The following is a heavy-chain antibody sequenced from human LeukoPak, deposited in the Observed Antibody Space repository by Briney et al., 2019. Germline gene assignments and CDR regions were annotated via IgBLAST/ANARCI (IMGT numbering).Heavy chain of an antibody. Sequence: PGGSLRLSCAASGFTFSDYYMIWIRQAPGKGLEWVSYISSTSTYTNYADSVKGRFTISRDNAKNSLYLQMNSLRAEDTAVYYCARVPYYDSGSYYNVWGQGTLVTVSS. J-gene: IGHJ4*02. V-gene: IGHV3-11*06. CDR1: GFTFSDYY. D-gene: IGHD3-10*01. CDR2: ISSTSTYT. CDR3: ARVPYYDSGSYYNV.